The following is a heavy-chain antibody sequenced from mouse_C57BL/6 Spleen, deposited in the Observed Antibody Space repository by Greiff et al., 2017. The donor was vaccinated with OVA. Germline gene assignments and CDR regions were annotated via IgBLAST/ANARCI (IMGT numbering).Heavy chain of an antibody. CDR3: ARGGYYSNYFYYAMDY. J-gene: IGHJ4*01. D-gene: IGHD2-5*01. CDR1: GYTFTSYW. Sequence: VKLQQPGAELVRPGSSVKLSCKASGYTFTSYWMHWVKQRPIQGLEWIGNIDPSDSETHYTQKFKDKATLTVDKSSSTAYMPLRSLTSEDSAVYYCARGGYYSNYFYYAMDYWGQGTSVTVSS. V-gene: IGHV1-52*01. CDR2: IDPSDSET.